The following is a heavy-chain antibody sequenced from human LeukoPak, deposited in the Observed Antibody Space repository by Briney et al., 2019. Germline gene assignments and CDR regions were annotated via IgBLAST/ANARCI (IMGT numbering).Heavy chain of an antibody. V-gene: IGHV1-46*01. CDR2: INPSGGST. D-gene: IGHD4-23*01. CDR3: ARGAASGYDYGGSLGDC. CDR1: GYTFTGYY. J-gene: IGHJ4*02. Sequence: GASVKVSCKASGYTFTGYYMHWVRQAPGQGLEWMGIINPSGGSTSYAQKFQGRVTMTRDMSTSTVYMELSSLRSEDTAIYYCARGAASGYDYGGSLGDCWGQGTLVTVSS.